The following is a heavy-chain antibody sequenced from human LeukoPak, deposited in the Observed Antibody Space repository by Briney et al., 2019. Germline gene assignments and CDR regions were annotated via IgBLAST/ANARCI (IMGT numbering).Heavy chain of an antibody. D-gene: IGHD3-22*01. Sequence: GGSLRLSCAASGYTFSSYEMNWVRQAPGKGLEWVSYISSSGSTIYYADSVKGRFTISRDNSKNTLYLQMNSLRAEDTAVYYCAKGQYYDSSVVGYWGQGTLVTVSS. CDR3: AKGQYYDSSVVGY. CDR1: GYTFSSYE. J-gene: IGHJ4*02. CDR2: ISSSGSTI. V-gene: IGHV3-48*03.